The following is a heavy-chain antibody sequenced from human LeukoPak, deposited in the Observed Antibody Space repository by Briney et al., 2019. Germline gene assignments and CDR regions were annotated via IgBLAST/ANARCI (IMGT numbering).Heavy chain of an antibody. Sequence: PSETLSLTCTVSGGSISGYFWSWIRQPPGKRLEWIGYVHYSGSTNYNPSLNSRATISVDTSKNQFSLRLRSVTAEDTAVYYCARYGITIVRGGKYYFDSWGQGTLVTVSS. CDR3: ARYGITIVRGGKYYFDS. D-gene: IGHD3-10*01. CDR1: GGSISGYF. J-gene: IGHJ4*02. V-gene: IGHV4-59*08. CDR2: VHYSGST.